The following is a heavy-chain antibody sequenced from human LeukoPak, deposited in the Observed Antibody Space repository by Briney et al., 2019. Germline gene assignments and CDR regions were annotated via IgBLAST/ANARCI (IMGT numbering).Heavy chain of an antibody. CDR2: INPNSGGT. V-gene: IGHV1-18*01. CDR3: AREYSGYDFYAFDI. D-gene: IGHD5-12*01. J-gene: IGHJ3*02. CDR1: GYTFTSYG. Sequence: ASVKVSCKASGYTFTSYGISWVRQAPGQGLEWMGWINPNSGGTNYAQKLQGRVTMTTDTSTSTAYMELRSLRSDDTAVYYCAREYSGYDFYAFDIWGQGTMVTVSS.